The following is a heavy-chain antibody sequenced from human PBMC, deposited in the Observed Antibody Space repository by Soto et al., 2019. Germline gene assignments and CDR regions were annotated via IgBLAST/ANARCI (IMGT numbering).Heavy chain of an antibody. CDR2: ISSNGGST. CDR1: GFTFSSYA. J-gene: IGHJ3*02. D-gene: IGHD2-2*02. CDR3: ARDGLAAEIVVVPAAINAFDI. Sequence: GGSLRLSCAASGFTFSSYAMHWVRQAPGKGLEYVSAISSNGGSTYYANSVKGRFTISRDNSKNTLYLQMGSLRAEDMAVYYCARDGLAAEIVVVPAAINAFDIWGQGTMVTVS. V-gene: IGHV3-64*01.